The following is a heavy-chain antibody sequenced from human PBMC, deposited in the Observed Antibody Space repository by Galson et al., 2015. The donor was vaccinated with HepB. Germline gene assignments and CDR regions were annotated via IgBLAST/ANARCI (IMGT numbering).Heavy chain of an antibody. D-gene: IGHD2-8*01. V-gene: IGHV1-2*02. Sequence: SVKVSCKASGYTFTGYYMHWVRQAPGQGLEWMGWINPNSGGTNYAQKFQGRVTMTRDTSISTAYMELSRLRSDDTAVYYCARDRYCTNGVCREDRYYYYYGMDVWGQGTTVTVSS. J-gene: IGHJ6*02. CDR2: INPNSGGT. CDR3: ARDRYCTNGVCREDRYYYYYGMDV. CDR1: GYTFTGYY.